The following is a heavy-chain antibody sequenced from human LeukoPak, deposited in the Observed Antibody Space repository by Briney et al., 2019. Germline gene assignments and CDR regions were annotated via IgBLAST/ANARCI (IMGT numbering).Heavy chain of an antibody. Sequence: GGSLRLSCAASGFTFSSYEMNWVRQAPGKGLEWVSYISSSGSTTYYADSVKGRFTISRDNSQNTLYLQMSSLRGEDTALYYCAKDRGMVGASVRAFDYWGQGTLVTVSS. V-gene: IGHV3-48*03. CDR3: AKDRGMVGASVRAFDY. J-gene: IGHJ4*02. D-gene: IGHD1-26*01. CDR1: GFTFSSYE. CDR2: ISSSGSTT.